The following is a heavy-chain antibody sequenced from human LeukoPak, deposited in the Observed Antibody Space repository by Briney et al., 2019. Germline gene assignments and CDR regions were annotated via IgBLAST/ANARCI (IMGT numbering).Heavy chain of an antibody. V-gene: IGHV3-11*04. D-gene: IGHD3-3*01. Sequence: PGGSLRLSCAASGFTFSDYYMSWIRQAPGKGLEWVSYISSSGSSTIYYADSVKGRFTISRDNAKNSLYLQMNSLRAEDTAVYYCARAIWSGSNYYYYGMDVWGQGTTVTVSS. CDR3: ARAIWSGSNYYYYGMDV. CDR1: GFTFSDYY. CDR2: ISSSGSSTI. J-gene: IGHJ6*02.